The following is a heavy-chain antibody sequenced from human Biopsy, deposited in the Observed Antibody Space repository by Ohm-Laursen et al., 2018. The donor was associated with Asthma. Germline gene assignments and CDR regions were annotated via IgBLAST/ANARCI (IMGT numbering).Heavy chain of an antibody. V-gene: IGHV3-23*01. CDR3: AKKSGTVGWHADYLEE. CDR2: ISGGGPSA. J-gene: IGHJ4*02. D-gene: IGHD6-19*01. CDR1: GFNFTTYA. Sequence: GSLRLSCAASGFNFTTYAIAWIRQAPGRGLEWVATISGGGPSAFYAASVKGRFTISSDTLKNTVFLHLSSLRAEDTAVYYCAKKSGTVGWHADYLEEWGRGTLVTVSS.